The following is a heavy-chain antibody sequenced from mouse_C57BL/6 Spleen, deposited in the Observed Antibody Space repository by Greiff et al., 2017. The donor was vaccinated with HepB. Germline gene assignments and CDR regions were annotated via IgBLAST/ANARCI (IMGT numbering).Heavy chain of an antibody. V-gene: IGHV1-18*01. CDR3: AREGYGSRYYAMDY. D-gene: IGHD1-1*01. Sequence: EVQLQQSGPELVKPGASVKIPCKASGYTFTDYNMDWVKQSHGKSLEWIGDINPNNGGTIYNQKFKGKATLTVDKSSSTAYMELRSLTSEDTAVYYCAREGYGSRYYAMDYWGQGTSVTVSS. J-gene: IGHJ4*01. CDR1: GYTFTDYN. CDR2: INPNNGGT.